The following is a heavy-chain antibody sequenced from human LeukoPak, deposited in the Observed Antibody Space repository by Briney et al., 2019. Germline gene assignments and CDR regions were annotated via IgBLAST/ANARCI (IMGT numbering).Heavy chain of an antibody. V-gene: IGHV3-23*01. CDR2: ITGSGAFT. CDR1: GFTFIKYS. J-gene: IGHJ4*02. CDR3: AKRSAESSGYFNY. D-gene: IGHD6-19*01. Sequence: GGSLGLSCAASGFTFIKYSMTWVRQAPGRGLEWVSAITGSGAFTDYADSVKGRFTISRDNSKNTLYLQMNSLRAEDTAVYYCAKRSAESSGYFNYWGQGILVTVSS.